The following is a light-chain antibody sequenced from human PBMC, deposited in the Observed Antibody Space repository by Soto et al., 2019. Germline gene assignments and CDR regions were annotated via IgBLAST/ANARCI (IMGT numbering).Light chain of an antibody. Sequence: QSVLTQPASVSGSPGQSITISCTGTSSDVGGYNYVSWYQQHPGKAPKLMIYDVSNRPSGVSNRFSGSKSGNKASLTISGLQAEDEADYYCSSYTSSSLVVFGGGTKVTVL. CDR1: SSDVGGYNY. CDR3: SSYTSSSLVV. J-gene: IGLJ2*01. V-gene: IGLV2-14*01. CDR2: DVS.